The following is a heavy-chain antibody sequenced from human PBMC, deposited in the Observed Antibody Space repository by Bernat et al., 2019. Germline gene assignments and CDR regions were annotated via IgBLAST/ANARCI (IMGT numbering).Heavy chain of an antibody. D-gene: IGHD4-23*01. Sequence: QVQLVESGGGVVQPGRSLRLSCAASGFTFSSYGMHWVRQAPGKGLGWVAVISNDGRNKYHADSVKERLNNSREKFQDKPELQMKRPGVGDKGVVYCGKGGDKRNRYGGGFDYRGQGTLVTVSS. V-gene: IGHV3-30*18. CDR1: GFTFSSYG. CDR3: GKGGDKRNRYGGGFDY. CDR2: ISNDGRNK. J-gene: IGHJ4*02.